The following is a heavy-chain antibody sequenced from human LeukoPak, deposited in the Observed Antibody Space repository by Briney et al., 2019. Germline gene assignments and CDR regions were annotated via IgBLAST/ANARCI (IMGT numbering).Heavy chain of an antibody. V-gene: IGHV3-7*01. J-gene: IGHJ6*02. D-gene: IGHD5-24*01. CDR2: IKQDRSEK. CDR1: GFTFSSYW. Sequence: GGSLRLSCAASGFTFSSYWMSWVRQAPGKGLEWVANIKQDRSEKYYVDSVKGRFTISRDNAKNSLYLQMNSLRAEDTAVYYCARDDGEVYYYYYGMDVWGQGTTVTVSS. CDR3: ARDDGEVYYYYYGMDV.